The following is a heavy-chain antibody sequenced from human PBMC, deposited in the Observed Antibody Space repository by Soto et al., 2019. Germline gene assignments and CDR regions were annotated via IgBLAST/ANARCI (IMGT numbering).Heavy chain of an antibody. CDR3: ARVAASANWSGYDDY. J-gene: IGHJ4*02. V-gene: IGHV4-59*01. CDR2: ISYTGST. D-gene: IGHD3-3*01. Sequence: QEQLQESGPRLVKPSETLSLTCSVSGGSISNYHWSWIRQPPGKGLEWIGYISYTGSTNYSPSLKSRVTMLLATSKKQFSLKLSSVTAADTAVYYCARVAASANWSGYDDYWGQGTLVTVSS. CDR1: GGSISNYH.